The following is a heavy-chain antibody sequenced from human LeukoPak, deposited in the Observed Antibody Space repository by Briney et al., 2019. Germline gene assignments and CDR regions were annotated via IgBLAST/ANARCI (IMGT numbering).Heavy chain of an antibody. CDR3: ARVPIGSYSQFDY. Sequence: SETLSLTCTVSGVSISSSSYYWGWIRQPPGKGLEWIASIYYSGSTYYNPSLKSRVTVSVDTSKNQFSLKLSSVTAADTAVYYCARVPIGSYSQFDYWGQGTLVTVSS. CDR2: IYYSGST. CDR1: GVSISSSSYY. D-gene: IGHD1-26*01. J-gene: IGHJ4*02. V-gene: IGHV4-39*07.